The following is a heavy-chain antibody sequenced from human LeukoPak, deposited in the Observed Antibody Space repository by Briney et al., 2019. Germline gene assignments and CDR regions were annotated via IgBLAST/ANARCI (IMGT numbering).Heavy chain of an antibody. CDR1: GFTFSSYW. Sequence: PGGSLRLSCAASGFTFSSYWMSWVRQAPGKGLEWVANIKQDGSEKYYVDSVKGRFTISRDSAKSSLSLRMSSLRAEDTAVYYCARDPYGDYVYYYGMDVWGQGTTVTVSS. J-gene: IGHJ6*02. V-gene: IGHV3-7*01. D-gene: IGHD4-17*01. CDR3: ARDPYGDYVYYYGMDV. CDR2: IKQDGSEK.